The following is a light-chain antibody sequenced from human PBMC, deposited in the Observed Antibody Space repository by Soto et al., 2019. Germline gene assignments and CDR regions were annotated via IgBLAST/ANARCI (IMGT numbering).Light chain of an antibody. V-gene: IGKV1-39*01. Sequence: DIQMTQSPSSLSASVGDRVTITCRASQSVSLYLNWYQQKPGKAPKLLIYAASSLQSGVPSRFSGSGSGTDFTLTISSLQPEDFATYYCQQSYSTLFTFGPGTKVDIK. CDR2: AAS. CDR1: QSVSLY. J-gene: IGKJ3*01. CDR3: QQSYSTLFT.